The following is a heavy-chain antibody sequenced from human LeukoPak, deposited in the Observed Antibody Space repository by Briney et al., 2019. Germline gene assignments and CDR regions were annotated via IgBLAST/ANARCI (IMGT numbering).Heavy chain of an antibody. Sequence: PSEPLSLTCTVAGSFISSYYWSWLRQPPGKVLEWIGYIYYSGSTNYNPSLKSRVTISVDTSKNQFSLKLSSVTAADTDVYYRAGAAMYGDFDIWGQGTMVTVSS. J-gene: IGHJ3*02. CDR2: IYYSGST. V-gene: IGHV4-59*01. CDR3: AGAAMYGDFDI. CDR1: GSFISSYY. D-gene: IGHD2-8*01.